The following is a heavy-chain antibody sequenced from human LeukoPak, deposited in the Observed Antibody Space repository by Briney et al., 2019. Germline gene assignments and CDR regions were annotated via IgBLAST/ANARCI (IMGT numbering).Heavy chain of an antibody. CDR2: ISGSGGST. J-gene: IGHJ4*02. Sequence: QTGGSLRLSCAASGFTFSNYAMSWVRQAPGKGLEWVSAISGSGGSTYYADSVKSRFTISRDNSKNTLYLQMNSLRAEDTAVYYCARDTYSSSWKFDYWGQGTLVTVSS. V-gene: IGHV3-23*01. CDR1: GFTFSNYA. CDR3: ARDTYSSSWKFDY. D-gene: IGHD6-13*01.